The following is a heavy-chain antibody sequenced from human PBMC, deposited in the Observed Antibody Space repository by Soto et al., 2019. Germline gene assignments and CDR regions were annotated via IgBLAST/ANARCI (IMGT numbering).Heavy chain of an antibody. CDR2: ISAYNGNT. CDR3: ANDILTGYYGRFGGYYYYGMDV. J-gene: IGHJ6*02. D-gene: IGHD3-9*01. Sequence: RAAVKVSCKASGYTFTMYGISCGLQSPLQWLDWMGWISAYNGNTNYAQKLQDRVTMTTDTSTSTAYMELRSLRSDDTAVYYCANDILTGYYGRFGGYYYYGMDVWGQGTTVTVSS. V-gene: IGHV1-18*01. CDR1: GYTFTMYG.